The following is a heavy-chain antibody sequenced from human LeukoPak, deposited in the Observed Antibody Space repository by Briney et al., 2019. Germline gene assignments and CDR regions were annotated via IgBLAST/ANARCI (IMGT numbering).Heavy chain of an antibody. Sequence: SVKVSCKASGGTFSSYAISWVRQAPGQGLEWMGGIIPIFGTANYAQKFQGRVTITADESTSTAYMELSSLRSEDTAVYYCARDDRMVRGVMGFDYWGQGTLATVSS. CDR2: IIPIFGTA. CDR1: GGTFSSYA. V-gene: IGHV1-69*13. J-gene: IGHJ4*02. D-gene: IGHD3-10*01. CDR3: ARDDRMVRGVMGFDY.